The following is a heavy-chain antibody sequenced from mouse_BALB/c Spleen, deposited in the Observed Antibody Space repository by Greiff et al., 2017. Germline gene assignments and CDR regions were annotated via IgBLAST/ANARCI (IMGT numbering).Heavy chain of an antibody. Sequence: EVKLMESGGGLVQPGGSRKLSCAASGFTFSSFGMHWVRQAPEKGLEWVAYISSGSSTIYYADTVKGRFTISRDNPKNTLFLQMTSLRSEDTAMYYCARGDLFDYWGQGTTLTVSS. J-gene: IGHJ2*01. V-gene: IGHV5-17*02. CDR1: GFTFSSFG. CDR3: ARGDLFDY. D-gene: IGHD3-3*01. CDR2: ISSGSSTI.